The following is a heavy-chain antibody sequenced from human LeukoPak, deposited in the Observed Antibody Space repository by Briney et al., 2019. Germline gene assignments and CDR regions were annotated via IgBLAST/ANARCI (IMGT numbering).Heavy chain of an antibody. CDR3: ARDTAVATTHFDH. CDR1: GGTFSSYT. D-gene: IGHD5-12*01. Sequence: ASVKVSCKASGGTFSSYTISWVRQAPGQGLEWMGRIIPILGIANYAQKFQGRVTITADKSTSTAYMELSSLRSEDTAVYYCARDTAVATTHFDHWGQGTLVTVSP. J-gene: IGHJ4*02. CDR2: IIPILGIA. V-gene: IGHV1-69*04.